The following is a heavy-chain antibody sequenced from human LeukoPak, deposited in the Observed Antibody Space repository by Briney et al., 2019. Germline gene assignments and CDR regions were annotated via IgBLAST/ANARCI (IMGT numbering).Heavy chain of an antibody. V-gene: IGHV4-31*03. Sequence: SETLSLTCTVSGGSISSGGYYWSWIRQHPGKGLEWIGHIYYSGSTYYNPSLKSRVTISVDTSKNQFSLKLSSVTAADTAVYYCARSGDCGSSTSCYAFDIWGQGTMVTVSS. J-gene: IGHJ3*02. CDR2: IYYSGST. CDR1: GGSISSGGYY. D-gene: IGHD2-2*01. CDR3: ARSGDCGSSTSCYAFDI.